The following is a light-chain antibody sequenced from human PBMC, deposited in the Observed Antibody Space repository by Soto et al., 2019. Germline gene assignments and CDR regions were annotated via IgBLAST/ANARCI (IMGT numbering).Light chain of an antibody. Sequence: EIVMTQSPATLSVSPGETATLSCRASQSVSNNLAWYQQKSGQAPRLLIYAASTRATGIPARFTGGGSGTDFTLTISSLEPEDFVVYYCQQRSNWPITFGQGTRLEIK. J-gene: IGKJ5*01. CDR1: QSVSNN. CDR2: AAS. V-gene: IGKV3-11*01. CDR3: QQRSNWPIT.